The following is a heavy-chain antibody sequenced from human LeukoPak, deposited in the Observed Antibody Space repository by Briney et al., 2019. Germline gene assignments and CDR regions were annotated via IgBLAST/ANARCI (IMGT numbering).Heavy chain of an antibody. J-gene: IGHJ4*02. V-gene: IGHV1-69*01. CDR3: ARAPSIAAAPFDY. CDR1: GGTFSSYA. D-gene: IGHD6-13*01. CDR2: IIPIFGTA. Sequence: GASVKVSCKASGGTFSSYAISWVRQAPGQGLEWMGGIIPIFGTANYAQKSQGRVTITADESTSTAYMELSSLRSEDTAVYYCARAPSIAAAPFDYWGQGTLVTVSS.